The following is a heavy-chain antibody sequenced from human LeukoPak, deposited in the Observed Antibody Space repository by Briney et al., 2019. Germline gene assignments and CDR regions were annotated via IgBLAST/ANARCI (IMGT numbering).Heavy chain of an antibody. V-gene: IGHV3-23*01. Sequence: GGSLRLSCAASGFTFSSYAMSWVRQAPGKGLEWVSAISGSGGSTYYADSVKGRFTISRDNSKNTLYLQMNSLRAEDTAVYYCAKAHFLGYSNSYYFDYWGQGTLVTVSS. CDR1: GFTFSSYA. J-gene: IGHJ4*02. CDR3: AKAHFLGYSNSYYFDY. CDR2: ISGSGGST. D-gene: IGHD4-11*01.